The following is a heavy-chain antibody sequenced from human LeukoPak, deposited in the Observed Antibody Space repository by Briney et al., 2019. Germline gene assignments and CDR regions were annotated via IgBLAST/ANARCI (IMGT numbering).Heavy chain of an antibody. CDR1: GFIFNKHA. Sequence: GGSLRLSCVASGFIFNKHAMSWVRQAPGKGLEWVSGLSGSGSSTDYADSVKGRFTISRDNSKNTLYLQMNSLRAEDTAVYYCARDVVGATYFDWGQGTLVTVSS. V-gene: IGHV3-23*01. J-gene: IGHJ4*02. D-gene: IGHD1-26*01. CDR3: ARDVVGATYFD. CDR2: LSGSGSST.